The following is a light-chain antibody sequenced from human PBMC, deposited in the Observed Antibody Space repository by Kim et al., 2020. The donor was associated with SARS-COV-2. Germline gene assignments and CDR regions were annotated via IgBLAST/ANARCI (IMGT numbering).Light chain of an antibody. J-gene: IGLJ1*01. Sequence: QSFTIYCTGTSSDVCTYDYVSWYRQYPGKAPKLIIYDVSKRPSGVSLSFSGSKSGNTASLTISGLQSDDEADYYCNSYTGTVTAYVFGSGTKVTVL. CDR2: DVS. CDR3: NSYTGTVTAYV. V-gene: IGLV2-14*03. CDR1: SSDVCTYDY.